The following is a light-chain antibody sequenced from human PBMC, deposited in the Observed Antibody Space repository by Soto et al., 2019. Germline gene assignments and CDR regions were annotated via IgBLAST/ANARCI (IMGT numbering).Light chain of an antibody. CDR2: GAS. V-gene: IGKV3-15*01. CDR1: QSVSSN. Sequence: EIVMTQSPATLSVSPGERVTLSCRASQSVSSNLAWYQQKPGQAPRLLIYGASTRATGIPARFSGSGSGTEFTLTISSLQSEDFAVYYCQQYNNWSPTTFGQGTRWISN. J-gene: IGKJ1*01. CDR3: QQYNNWSPTT.